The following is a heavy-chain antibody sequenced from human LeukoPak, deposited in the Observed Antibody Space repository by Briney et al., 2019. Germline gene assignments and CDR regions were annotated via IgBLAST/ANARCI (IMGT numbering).Heavy chain of an antibody. CDR1: GVTFSTYW. CDR2: IKEDGSEK. CDR3: ARDSSGYQ. V-gene: IGHV3-7*01. J-gene: IGHJ4*02. D-gene: IGHD3-22*01. Sequence: GGSLRVSCAASGVTFSTYWMSGVRQAPGKGLEWVANIKEDGSEKYYGDSVKGRFTISRDNAKNSLYLQMNSLRAEDTAVYYCARDSSGYQWGQGTLVTVSS.